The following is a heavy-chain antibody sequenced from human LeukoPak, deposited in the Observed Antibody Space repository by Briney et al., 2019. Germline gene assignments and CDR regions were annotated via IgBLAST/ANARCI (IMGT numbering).Heavy chain of an antibody. CDR2: IYYSGST. CDR1: GGSISSYY. V-gene: IGHV4-59*08. D-gene: IGHD2-15*01. CDR3: ARLGRSYYYYYGMDV. Sequence: ASETLSLTCTVSGGSISSYYWSWIRQPPGKGLEWIGYIYYSGSTNYNPSLKSRVTISVDTSKNQFSLKLSSVTAADTAVYYCARLGRSYYYYYGMDVWGQGTTVTVSS. J-gene: IGHJ6*02.